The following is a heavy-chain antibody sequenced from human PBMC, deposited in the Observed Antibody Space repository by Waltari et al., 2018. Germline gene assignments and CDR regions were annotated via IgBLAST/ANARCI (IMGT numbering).Heavy chain of an antibody. J-gene: IGHJ4*02. CDR3: ARQAARNFDX. CDR2: INPNXGGT. CDR1: GYNFIGYY. Sequence: VXXXQSGAEXKKPXASVNVSCXASGYNFIGYYIHWVRKAPGQGLEWMGXINPNXGGTKYAQKYXGRVTLTRDTSISTAYMXLSSLGSDXMAVFXCARQAARNFDXWGQGTLVTVSS. V-gene: IGHV1-2*02.